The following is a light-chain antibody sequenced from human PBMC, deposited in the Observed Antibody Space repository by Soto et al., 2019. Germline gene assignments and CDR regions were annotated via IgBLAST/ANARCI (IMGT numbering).Light chain of an antibody. CDR1: QSVSSK. V-gene: IGKV3-15*01. CDR2: GAS. Sequence: EIVMTQSPVTLSVSPGERATLSCRASQSVSSKLAWYQQKPGQAPRLLIYGASTRATGIPARFSGSGSGTGLTVKTRSLKSDEFGGCYSPQYKIWPHSFGLGTTLEIK. CDR3: PQYKIWPHS. J-gene: IGKJ2*01.